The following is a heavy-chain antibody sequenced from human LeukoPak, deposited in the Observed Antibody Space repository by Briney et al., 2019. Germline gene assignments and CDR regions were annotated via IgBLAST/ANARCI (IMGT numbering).Heavy chain of an antibody. Sequence: SETLSLTCAVYGGSFSGYYWSWIRQPPGKGLEWIGEINHSGSTNYNPSLKSRVTISVATSKSQFSLRLSSVTAADTAVYYCARRRDRGYDFDYWGQGTLVTVSS. CDR2: INHSGST. J-gene: IGHJ4*02. CDR1: GGSFSGYY. V-gene: IGHV4-34*01. CDR3: ARRRDRGYDFDY. D-gene: IGHD5-12*01.